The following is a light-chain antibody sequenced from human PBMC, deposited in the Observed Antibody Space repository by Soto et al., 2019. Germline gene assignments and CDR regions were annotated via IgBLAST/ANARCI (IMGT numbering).Light chain of an antibody. V-gene: IGKV3-15*01. CDR2: GAS. CDR3: QQYNNWPPIT. J-gene: IGKJ5*01. CDR1: QTVSKN. Sequence: EIVMTQSPGTLSVSPGERATLSCRASQTVSKNLAWYQQKPGQAPRLLIFGASTRATGIPARFSGSGSGTEFTLTISSLQSEDFAVYYCQQYNNWPPITFGQGTRLEIK.